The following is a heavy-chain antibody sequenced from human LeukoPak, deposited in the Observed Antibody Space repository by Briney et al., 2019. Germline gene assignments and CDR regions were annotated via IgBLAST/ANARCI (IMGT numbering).Heavy chain of an antibody. Sequence: GASVKVSCKASRYTFPNYHIHWVRQAPGQGLEWLGMINPSGGSTAYAQKVQGRATMTRDKSTSTVYMDLGSLRSEDTAVYYCATRVGSSWQKWDYFDYWGQGTLVTVSS. CDR3: ATRVGSSWQKWDYFDY. CDR2: INPSGGST. CDR1: RYTFPNYH. D-gene: IGHD6-13*01. V-gene: IGHV1-46*01. J-gene: IGHJ4*02.